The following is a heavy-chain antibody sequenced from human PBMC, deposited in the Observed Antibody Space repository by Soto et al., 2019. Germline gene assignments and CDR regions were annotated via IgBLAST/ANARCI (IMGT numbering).Heavy chain of an antibody. V-gene: IGHV4-4*02. CDR3: ARGNIVVVPAAFFDP. CDR2: IYHSGST. CDR1: GGSISSSNW. Sequence: SETLSLTCAVSGGSISSSNWWSWVRQPPGKGLEWIGEIYHSGSTNYNPSLKSRVTISVDKSKNQFPLKLSSVTAADTAVYYCARGNIVVVPAAFFDPWGQGTLVTVSS. J-gene: IGHJ5*02. D-gene: IGHD2-2*01.